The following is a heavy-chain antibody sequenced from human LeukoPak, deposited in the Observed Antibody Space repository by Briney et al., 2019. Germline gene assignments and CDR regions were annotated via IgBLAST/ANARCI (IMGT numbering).Heavy chain of an antibody. J-gene: IGHJ6*03. D-gene: IGHD5-12*01. CDR1: GFTFRNYN. CDR2: ITSSGTYI. V-gene: IGHV3-21*01. CDR3: ARYSGYDRIRQDYYMDV. Sequence: RGSLRLFVAASGFTFRNYNMNGVLQAPGKAMEWVSSITSSGTYIFYADSVKGRFTISRDNAKNSLYLQMNSLRAEDTAVYYRARYSGYDRIRQDYYMDVWGKGTTVTVS.